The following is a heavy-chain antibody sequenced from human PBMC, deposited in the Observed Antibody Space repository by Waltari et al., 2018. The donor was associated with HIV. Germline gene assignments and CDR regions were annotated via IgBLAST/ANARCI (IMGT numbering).Heavy chain of an antibody. CDR3: AKDMHDSSGYLFEY. D-gene: IGHD3-22*01. J-gene: IGHJ4*02. Sequence: ASGFTFTSYGMHWVRQAPGKGLEWVAIISSDGSNKYYADSVKGRFTISRDNSKNTLYLQMNSLRAEDTAMYYCAKDMHDSSGYLFEYWGQGTLVTVSS. CDR1: GFTFTSYG. CDR2: ISSDGSNK. V-gene: IGHV3-30*18.